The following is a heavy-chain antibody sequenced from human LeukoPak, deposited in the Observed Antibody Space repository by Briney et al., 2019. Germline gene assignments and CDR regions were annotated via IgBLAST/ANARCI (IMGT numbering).Heavy chain of an antibody. J-gene: IGHJ4*02. CDR3: ARTEFDY. V-gene: IGHV1-2*06. CDR1: GYTFTAYY. D-gene: IGHD1-14*01. Sequence: ASVQVSCKASGYTFTAYYIHWVRQAPGQGLEWMGRINPNSGGTNYAQKFQGRATMTRDTSINTAYMELNWLRSDDTAVYYCARTEFDYWGQGTLVTVSS. CDR2: INPNSGGT.